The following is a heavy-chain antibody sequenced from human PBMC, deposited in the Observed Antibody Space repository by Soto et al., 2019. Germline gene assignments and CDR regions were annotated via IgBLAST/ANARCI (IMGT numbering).Heavy chain of an antibody. D-gene: IGHD6-19*01. CDR3: ARSTSAVTVAGSYGY. V-gene: IGHV1-69*01. Sequence: QVQLVQSGAEVKKPGSSVKVSCKASGGTFSSYAISWVRQAPGQGLEWMGVIIPIFGTANYAQKFQGRVTITADESTSTASMGLTSLRSEDTAVYYCARSTSAVTVAGSYGYWGRGSLVTVST. J-gene: IGHJ4*02. CDR1: GGTFSSYA. CDR2: IIPIFGTA.